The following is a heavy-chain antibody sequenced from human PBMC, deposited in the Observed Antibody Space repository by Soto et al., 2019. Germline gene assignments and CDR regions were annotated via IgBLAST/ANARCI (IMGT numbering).Heavy chain of an antibody. D-gene: IGHD5-18*01. CDR1: GYTFTSYG. Sequence: GASVKVSCKASGYTFTSYGISWVRQAPGQGLEWMGWISAYNGNTNYAQKLQGRVTMTTDTSTSTAYMELRSLRSDDTAVYYCARDTPPRGYSYGYSYYYYGMDVWGQGTTVTVSS. J-gene: IGHJ6*02. V-gene: IGHV1-18*01. CDR2: ISAYNGNT. CDR3: ARDTPPRGYSYGYSYYYYGMDV.